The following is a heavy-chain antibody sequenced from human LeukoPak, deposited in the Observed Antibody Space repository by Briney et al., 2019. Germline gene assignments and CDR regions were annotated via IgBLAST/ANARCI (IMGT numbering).Heavy chain of an antibody. CDR1: GCTFTGYY. Sequence: SVKVSCKASGCTFTGYYMHWVRQAPGQGLEWMGWINPNSGGTNYAQKFQGRVTMTRDTSISTAYMELSRLRSDDTAVYYCARTYYYDRSYFDYWGQGTLVTVSS. CDR2: INPNSGGT. V-gene: IGHV1-2*02. D-gene: IGHD3-22*01. J-gene: IGHJ4*02. CDR3: ARTYYYDRSYFDY.